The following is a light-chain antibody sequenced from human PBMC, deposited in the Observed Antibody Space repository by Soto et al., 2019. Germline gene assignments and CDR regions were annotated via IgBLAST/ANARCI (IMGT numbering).Light chain of an antibody. CDR2: GAS. CDR3: QQSGSSPWT. Sequence: EIVMTQSPATLSVSPGGRATLSCRASQSVSTNLAWYQQRPGQAPRLLIYGASTRATGIPDRFSGSGSGTDFTLTISRLEPEDFAVYYCQQSGSSPWTFGQGTKVDIK. CDR1: QSVSTN. J-gene: IGKJ1*01. V-gene: IGKV3-20*01.